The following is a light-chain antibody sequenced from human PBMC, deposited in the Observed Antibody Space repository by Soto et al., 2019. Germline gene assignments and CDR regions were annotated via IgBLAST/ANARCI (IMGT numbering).Light chain of an antibody. CDR2: DAS. CDR3: QQYDNLPLI. J-gene: IGKJ5*01. CDR1: QSISSY. Sequence: DIQMTQSPSSLSASVGDRFTITCRASQSISSYLNWYQQKPGKAPKLLIYDASSLETGAPSRFSGSGSGTDFTLTISSLQPEDFATYYCQQYDNLPLIFGQGTRLEIK. V-gene: IGKV1-33*01.